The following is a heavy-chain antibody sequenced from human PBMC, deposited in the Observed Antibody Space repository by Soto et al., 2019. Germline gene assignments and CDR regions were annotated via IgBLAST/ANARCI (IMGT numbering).Heavy chain of an antibody. CDR2: INAGNGNT. V-gene: IGHV1-3*01. Sequence: ASVQVSCKASGYTFTSYAMHWVRQAPGQRLEWMGWINAGNGNTKYSQKFQGRVTITRDTSASTAYMELSSLRSEDTAVYYCARSPYNWNRFDYWGQGTLVTVSS. CDR3: ARSPYNWNRFDY. CDR1: GYTFTSYA. J-gene: IGHJ4*02. D-gene: IGHD1-20*01.